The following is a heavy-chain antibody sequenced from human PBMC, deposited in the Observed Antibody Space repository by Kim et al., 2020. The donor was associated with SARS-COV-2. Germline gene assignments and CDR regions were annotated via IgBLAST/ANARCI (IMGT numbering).Heavy chain of an antibody. CDR3: ARGIEDLTIEAAGYYFDY. Sequence: ASVKVSCKASGYTFTSYYMHWVRQAPGQGLEWMGIINPSGGSTSYAQKFQGRVTMTRDTSTSTVYMELSSLRSEDTAVYYCARGIEDLTIEAAGYYFDYWGQGTLVTVSS. CDR1: GYTFTSYY. D-gene: IGHD6-13*01. V-gene: IGHV1-46*01. CDR2: INPSGGST. J-gene: IGHJ4*02.